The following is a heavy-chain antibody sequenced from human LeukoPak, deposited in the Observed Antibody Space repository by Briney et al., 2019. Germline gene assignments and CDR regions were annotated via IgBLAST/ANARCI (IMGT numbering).Heavy chain of an antibody. D-gene: IGHD2-2*01. CDR1: GGSISSDSYY. CDR3: ARDLGQPQPFDY. V-gene: IGHV4-39*07. J-gene: IGHJ4*02. Sequence: PSETLSLTCTVSGGSISSDSYYWGWIRQSPGKGLEWIGSIYYSGNTYYNPSLKSRVTISVDTSKHQFSLKLSSVTAADTAVYYCARDLGQPQPFDYWGQGTLVTVSS. CDR2: IYYSGNT.